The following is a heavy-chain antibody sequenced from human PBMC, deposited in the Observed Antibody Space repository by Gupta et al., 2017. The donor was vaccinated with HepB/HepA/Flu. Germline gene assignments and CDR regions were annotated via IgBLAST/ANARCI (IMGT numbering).Heavy chain of an antibody. CDR2: ISSSGRTI. CDR1: GFSFSDYY. D-gene: IGHD6-13*01. Sequence: QVQLVESGGGLVKPGGSLRLSCAASGFSFSDYYMSCIRQAPGKGLDWVSYISSSGRTIYYADSVKGRFTISRDNAKNSLYLQMNSLTAEDTAVYFCARAGYQFYYYYIDVWGKGTTVTVSS. J-gene: IGHJ6*03. CDR3: ARAGYQFYYYYIDV. V-gene: IGHV3-11*04.